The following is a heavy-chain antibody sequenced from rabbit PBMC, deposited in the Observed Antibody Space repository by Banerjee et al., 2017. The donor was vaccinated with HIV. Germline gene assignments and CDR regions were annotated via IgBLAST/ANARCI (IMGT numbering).Heavy chain of an antibody. J-gene: IGHJ4*01. CDR1: GFSFSSSYW. CDR3: ARDLGTYNL. Sequence: QSLEESGGDLVKPGASLTLTCTASGFSFSSSYWICWVRQAPGKGLEWIACIYTGSSGSTAYASWAKGRFTISKTSSTTVTLQMTSLTAADTATYFCARDLGTYNLWGPGTLVTVS. CDR2: IYTGSSGST. V-gene: IGHV1S40*01.